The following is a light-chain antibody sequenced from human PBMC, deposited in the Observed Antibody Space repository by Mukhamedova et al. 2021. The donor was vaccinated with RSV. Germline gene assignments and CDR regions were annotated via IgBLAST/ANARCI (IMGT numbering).Light chain of an antibody. CDR2: AAS. Sequence: WYQRRVHGRAPKLLIYAASSLKSGVPSRFSGGGSGTEFTLTISSLQPEDVATYYWQQSYCSSLTFGQWSRLVS. J-gene: IGKJ2*01. V-gene: IGKV1-39*01. CDR3: QQSYCSSLT.